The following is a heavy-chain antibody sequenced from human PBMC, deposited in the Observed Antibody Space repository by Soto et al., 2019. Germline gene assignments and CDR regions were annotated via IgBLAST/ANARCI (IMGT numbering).Heavy chain of an antibody. Sequence: GGSLRLSSTASGFTFGSYAMSWVRQAPGKGLEWVSGISGSGISTHYADSVKGRFTVSRDNSKNTLYLQMNSLRAEDTAVYNCAKEPVGPDWYFDLWGRGTLVTVSS. CDR3: AKEPVGPDWYFDL. V-gene: IGHV3-23*01. CDR1: GFTFGSYA. J-gene: IGHJ2*01. CDR2: ISGSGIST.